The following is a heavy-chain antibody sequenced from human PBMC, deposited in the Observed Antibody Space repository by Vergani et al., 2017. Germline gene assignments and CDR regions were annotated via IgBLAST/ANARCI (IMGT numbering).Heavy chain of an antibody. J-gene: IGHJ6*03. CDR3: ARVQELYDVWSGYRVRYYYYMDV. CDR2: INHSGST. D-gene: IGHD3-3*01. V-gene: IGHV4-34*01. Sequence: QVQLQQWGAGLLKPSETLSLTCAVYGGSFSGYYWSWIRQPPGKGLEWIGEINHSGSTNYNPYLKSRVTISVETSKNQFSLNLSSVTAADTAVYYCARVQELYDVWSGYRVRYYYYMDVWGKGTTVTVSS. CDR1: GGSFSGYY.